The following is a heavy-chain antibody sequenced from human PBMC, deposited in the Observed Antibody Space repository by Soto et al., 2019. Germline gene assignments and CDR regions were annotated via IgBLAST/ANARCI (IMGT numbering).Heavy chain of an antibody. CDR1: GGSFSGYY. D-gene: IGHD6-19*01. CDR3: ATSSRWQWLVYYFDY. V-gene: IGHV4-34*01. Sequence: PSETLSLTCAVYGGSFSGYYWSWIRQPPGKGLVWIGEINHSGSTNYNPSLKSRVTISVDTSKNQFSLKLSSVTAADTAVYYCATSSRWQWLVYYFDYWGQGTLVTVSS. J-gene: IGHJ4*02. CDR2: INHSGST.